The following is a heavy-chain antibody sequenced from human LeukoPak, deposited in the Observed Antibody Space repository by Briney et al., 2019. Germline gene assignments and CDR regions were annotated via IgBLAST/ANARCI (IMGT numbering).Heavy chain of an antibody. CDR3: RRDRSPRQYQPLPRNWFAP. CDR2: ISTYNGNT. V-gene: IGHV1-18*01. Sequence: ASVKVSCKTSGYTFTSYGISWVRQAPGQGLEWMGWISTYNGNTNYAQKLQGRVAVTTDTSTSTAYMELKSLTSDDTAVYYCRRDRSPRQYQPLPRNWFAPWGQGTLVTVSS. D-gene: IGHD6-25*01. CDR1: GYTFTSYG. J-gene: IGHJ5*02.